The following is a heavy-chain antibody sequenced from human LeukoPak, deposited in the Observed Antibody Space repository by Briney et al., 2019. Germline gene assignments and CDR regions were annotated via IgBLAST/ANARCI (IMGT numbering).Heavy chain of an antibody. CDR2: IYSGGGT. J-gene: IGHJ4*02. Sequence: GGSLRLSCAASGFTVSSNYMNWVRQAPGKGLEWVSVIYSGGGTYYADSVKGRFTISRDNSKNTLYLQMISLRAEDTAVYYCARGGTAIIVVVRFDYWGQGTLVTVSS. CDR3: ARGGTAIIVVVRFDY. D-gene: IGHD3-22*01. CDR1: GFTVSSNY. V-gene: IGHV3-53*05.